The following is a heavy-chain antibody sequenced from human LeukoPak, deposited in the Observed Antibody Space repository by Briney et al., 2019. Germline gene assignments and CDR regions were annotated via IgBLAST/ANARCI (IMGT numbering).Heavy chain of an antibody. J-gene: IGHJ4*02. D-gene: IGHD3-16*01. CDR2: ISGSGGST. CDR1: GFTFSSYA. CDR3: AKVTGGDMITYGGVDY. V-gene: IGHV3-23*01. Sequence: HPGGSLRLSCAVSGFTFSSYAMSRVRQAPGKGLEWVSAISGSGGSTYYADSVKGRFTISRDNSKNTLYLQMDSLRVEDTAVHYCAKVTGGDMITYGGVDYWGQGTLVTVSS.